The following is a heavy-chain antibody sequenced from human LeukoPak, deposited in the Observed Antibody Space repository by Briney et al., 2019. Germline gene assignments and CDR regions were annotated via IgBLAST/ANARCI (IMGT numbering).Heavy chain of an antibody. D-gene: IGHD2-15*01. Sequence: GGSLRLSCAVSGFTFNNFAMSWVRQAPGKGLEWVSTLSGSGRGTNYADSVKGRFIISRDNSKKTLSLQMSSLRAEDTAAYYCAKMYCRGPWCYTGGDDKFYGMDVWGQGTTVTVSS. J-gene: IGHJ6*02. CDR2: LSGSGRGT. CDR1: GFTFNNFA. CDR3: AKMYCRGPWCYTGGDDKFYGMDV. V-gene: IGHV3-23*01.